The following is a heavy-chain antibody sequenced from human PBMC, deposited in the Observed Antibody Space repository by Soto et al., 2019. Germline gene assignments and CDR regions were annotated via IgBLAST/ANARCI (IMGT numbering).Heavy chain of an antibody. Sequence: PGGSLRLSCGASGFTFSDNAMTWVRQAPGKGLEWVSSISDGGDSTYYADSVKGRFAVSRDNSKNTLFLHMNSLGAEDTAVYYCAKSLSTAVNYGLDVWGQGTSVTVSS. J-gene: IGHJ6*02. D-gene: IGHD2-2*01. CDR3: AKSLSTAVNYGLDV. CDR1: GFTFSDNA. V-gene: IGHV3-23*01. CDR2: ISDGGDST.